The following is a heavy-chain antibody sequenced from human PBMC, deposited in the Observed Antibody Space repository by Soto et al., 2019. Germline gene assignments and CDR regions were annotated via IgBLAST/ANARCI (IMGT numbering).Heavy chain of an antibody. V-gene: IGHV4-30-4*08. D-gene: IGHD3-10*01. Sequence: SETLSLTCAVYGGSFSGYYWSWIRPPPGKGLEWIGYIYYSGNTYYNPSLRSRVTISLDRSENQFSLKLSFVTAADTAVYYCARDRYYGSGTYYNFYYGMDVWGQGTTVTVSS. CDR2: IYYSGNT. CDR3: ARDRYYGSGTYYNFYYGMDV. J-gene: IGHJ6*02. CDR1: GGSFSGYY.